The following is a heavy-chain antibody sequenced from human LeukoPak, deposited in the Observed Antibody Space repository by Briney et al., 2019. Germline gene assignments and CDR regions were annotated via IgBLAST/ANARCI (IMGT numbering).Heavy chain of an antibody. CDR2: ISGSGATT. D-gene: IGHD3-10*01. Sequence: GGSLRLSCAASGLTFSSYEMNWVRQAPGKGLEWVSDISGSGATTYYADSVKGRFTISRDNSKDTLYLQMSSLRAEDTAVYYCAKGRGSGSYTPLAWGQGTLVTVSS. CDR1: GLTFSSYE. J-gene: IGHJ5*02. V-gene: IGHV3-23*01. CDR3: AKGRGSGSYTPLA.